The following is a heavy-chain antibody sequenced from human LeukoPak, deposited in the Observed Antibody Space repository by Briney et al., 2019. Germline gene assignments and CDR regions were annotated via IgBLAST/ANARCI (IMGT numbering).Heavy chain of an antibody. D-gene: IGHD2-15*01. CDR3: TRAMIVVVVAATPIYFDY. CDR2: IRSKAYGGTT. Sequence: GGSLRLSCTASGFTFGDYAMSWVRQAPGEGLEWVGFIRSKAYGGTTEYAASVKGRFTISRDDSESIAYLQVNSLKTEDTAVYYCTRAMIVVVVAATPIYFDYWGQGTLVTVSS. V-gene: IGHV3-49*04. J-gene: IGHJ4*02. CDR1: GFTFGDYA.